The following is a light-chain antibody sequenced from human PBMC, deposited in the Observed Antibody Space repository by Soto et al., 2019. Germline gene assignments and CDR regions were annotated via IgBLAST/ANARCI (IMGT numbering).Light chain of an antibody. CDR2: DAS. CDR3: QQRSNWPS. J-gene: IGKJ5*01. CDR1: QSVSSY. Sequence: IVLTQSPATLSLSPGERATLSCRASQSVSSYLAWYQHKPGQAPRLLIYDASNRATGIPARFSGSGSGTDFTLTISSLEHEDFALYYCQQRSNWPSFGQGTRLESK. V-gene: IGKV3-11*01.